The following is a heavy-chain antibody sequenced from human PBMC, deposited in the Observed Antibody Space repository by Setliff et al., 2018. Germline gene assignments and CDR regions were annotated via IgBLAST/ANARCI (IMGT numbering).Heavy chain of an antibody. V-gene: IGHV5-51*01. CDR3: ARVGQQLVYYYYGMDI. D-gene: IGHD6-13*01. CDR1: GYSFTSYW. J-gene: IGHJ6*02. CDR2: IYPGDSDT. Sequence: GESLKISCKGSGYSFTSYWIGWVRQMPGKGLEWMGIIYPGDSDTRYSPSFQGQVTISADKSISTAYLQCSSLKASDTAMYYCARVGQQLVYYYYGMDIWGQGTTVTVSS.